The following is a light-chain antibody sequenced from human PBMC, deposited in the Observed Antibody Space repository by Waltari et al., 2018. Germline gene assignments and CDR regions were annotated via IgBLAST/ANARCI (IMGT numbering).Light chain of an antibody. V-gene: IGLV2-8*01. J-gene: IGLJ2*01. CDR3: SSYAGRNPVV. CDR1: SSDVGGYSY. CDR2: EVS. Sequence: QSALTQPPSASGSPGQSVTISCTGTSSDVGGYSYVSWYQQHPGKAPKLMIYEVSKRPSGVPDRFSGSKSGNTASLTVSGLQAEDEADYYCSSYAGRNPVVFGGGTKLTVL.